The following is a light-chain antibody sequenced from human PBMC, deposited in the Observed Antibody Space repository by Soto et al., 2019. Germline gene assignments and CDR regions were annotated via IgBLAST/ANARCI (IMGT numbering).Light chain of an antibody. CDR1: SSNIGNNY. Sequence: QSVLTQPPSVSAAPGQTVTISCSGSSSNIGNNYVSWYQQLPGTAPKLLIYETNKRPSGIPDRFSGSKSGTSATLGITGLQTGDEADYYCGTWDSGLSAHVFGTGTKVTVL. CDR2: ETN. V-gene: IGLV1-51*02. CDR3: GTWDSGLSAHV. J-gene: IGLJ1*01.